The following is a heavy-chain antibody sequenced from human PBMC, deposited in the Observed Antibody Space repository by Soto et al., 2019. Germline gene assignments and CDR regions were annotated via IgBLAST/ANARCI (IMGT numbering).Heavy chain of an antibody. J-gene: IGHJ6*01. Sequence: QVQLVQSGAEVKKPGSSVKVSCKASGGTFSSYAISWVRQAPGQGLEWMGGIIPIFGTANYAQKFQGRVTITADESTSTAYMEVRSLRSEDTAVYYCASHGRQLVDYYYGMDVWGQGTTVTVSS. CDR2: IIPIFGTA. CDR3: ASHGRQLVDYYYGMDV. CDR1: GGTFSSYA. V-gene: IGHV1-69*12. D-gene: IGHD6-6*01.